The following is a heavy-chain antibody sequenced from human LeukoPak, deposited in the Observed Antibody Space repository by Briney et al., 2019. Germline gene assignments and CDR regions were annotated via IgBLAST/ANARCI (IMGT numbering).Heavy chain of an antibody. CDR1: GGSISSYY. D-gene: IGHD3-22*01. CDR3: ARAYRHYYDSTDYSFDY. V-gene: IGHV4-59*01. CDR2: IYYSGST. J-gene: IGHJ4*02. Sequence: ATLSLTCTVSGGSISSYYWGWIRQPPGKGLAWIGYIYYSGSTNYNPSLKSRVTISVDTSKNQFSLKLSSVTAADTAVYYCARAYRHYYDSTDYSFDYWGQGTLVTVSS.